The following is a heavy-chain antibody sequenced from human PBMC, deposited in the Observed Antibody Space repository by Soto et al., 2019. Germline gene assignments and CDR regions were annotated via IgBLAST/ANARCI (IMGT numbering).Heavy chain of an antibody. CDR1: GFTFTNAW. CDR2: ISRKSDGGTT. D-gene: IGHD1-26*01. Sequence: GGSLRLSCAASGFTFTNAWMSWVRQAPGKGLEWVGRISRKSDGGTTGYAAPVKGRFTISRDDSKNTLYLQMSSLKTEDTAVYYCTTDLWVWGQGILVTVSS. V-gene: IGHV3-15*01. CDR3: TTDLWV. J-gene: IGHJ4*02.